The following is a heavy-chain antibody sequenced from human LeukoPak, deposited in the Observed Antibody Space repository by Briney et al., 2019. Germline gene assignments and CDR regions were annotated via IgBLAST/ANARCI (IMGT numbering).Heavy chain of an antibody. CDR3: VRDRGGLRYNGAFDY. V-gene: IGHV3-48*01. CDR2: ISSSSYTI. CDR1: GFTFSSYA. Sequence: GGSLRLSCAASGFTFSSYAISWVRQAPGKGLEWISYISSSSYTIYYANSVKGRFTISRDNAKDSLYLQMNGLRAEDTAIYYCVRDRGGLRYNGAFDYWGQGTLVTVSS. D-gene: IGHD5-12*01. J-gene: IGHJ4*02.